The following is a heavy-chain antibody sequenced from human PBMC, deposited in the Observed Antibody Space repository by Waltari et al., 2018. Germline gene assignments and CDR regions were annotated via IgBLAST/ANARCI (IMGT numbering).Heavy chain of an antibody. CDR1: GASISSLNYY. CDR3: ASFNAWNFDLDY. J-gene: IGHJ4*02. CDR2: LYDGGST. Sequence: QLHLQESGPGLVKPSETLSLTSTVSGASISSLNYYWGWVRQPPGKGLEWMGNLYDGGSTAYNPSLQRRVNMSIDASKNQLSLSLTSVSAADTTTYYCASFNAWNFDLDYWGQGTLVTVSS. V-gene: IGHV4-39*01. D-gene: IGHD1-7*01.